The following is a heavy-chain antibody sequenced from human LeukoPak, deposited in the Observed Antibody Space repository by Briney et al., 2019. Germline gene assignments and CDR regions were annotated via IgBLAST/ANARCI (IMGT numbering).Heavy chain of an antibody. V-gene: IGHV3-7*01. D-gene: IGHD2-15*01. J-gene: IGHJ4*02. Sequence: GGSLRLSCAASGFTFNYYWMSWVRQAPGKGLEWVANIKEDGSEKYYVDSVKGRFTISRDNAKNSLYLQMNSLRAEDTAVYYCARDPRVVAATPDFDYWGQGTLVTVSS. CDR1: GFTFNYYW. CDR2: IKEDGSEK. CDR3: ARDPRVVAATPDFDY.